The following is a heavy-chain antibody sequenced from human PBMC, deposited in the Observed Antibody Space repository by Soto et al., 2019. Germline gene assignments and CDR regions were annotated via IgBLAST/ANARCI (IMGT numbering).Heavy chain of an antibody. Sequence: PGGSMRLSCAASGFTFSSYGMHWVRQAPGKGLEWVAVIWYDGSNKYYADSVKGRFTISRDNSKNTLYLQMNSLRAEDTAVYYCARVTGPTTARYSYGSRGSYFDLWGRGTLVTVSS. CDR3: ARVTGPTTARYSYGSRGSYFDL. CDR1: GFTFSSYG. CDR2: IWYDGSNK. J-gene: IGHJ2*01. D-gene: IGHD5-18*01. V-gene: IGHV3-33*08.